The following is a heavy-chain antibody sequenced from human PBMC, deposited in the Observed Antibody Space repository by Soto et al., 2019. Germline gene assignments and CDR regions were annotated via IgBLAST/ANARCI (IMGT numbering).Heavy chain of an antibody. Sequence: SQTLSLTCAISGDSVSSNSAAWNWIRQSPSRGLEWLGRTYYRSKWYNDYAVSVKSRITINPDTSKNQFSLQLNSVTPEDTAVYYCARGLEHSSSWYGFYYYYGMDVWGQGTTVTVSS. D-gene: IGHD6-13*01. CDR2: TYYRSKWYN. CDR3: ARGLEHSSSWYGFYYYYGMDV. V-gene: IGHV6-1*01. J-gene: IGHJ6*02. CDR1: GDSVSSNSAA.